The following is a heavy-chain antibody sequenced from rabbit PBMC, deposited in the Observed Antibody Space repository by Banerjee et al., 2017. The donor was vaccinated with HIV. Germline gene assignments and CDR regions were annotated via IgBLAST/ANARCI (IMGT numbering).Heavy chain of an antibody. CDR3: ARSVAGADWSYAL. D-gene: IGHD8-1*01. Sequence: QSLEESGGDLVKPGASLTLTCTASGFSFSNKYVMCWVRQAPGKGLEWIGCINTSSGSTVYATWAKGRFTISKTSSTTVTLQMTSLTAADTATYFCARSVAGADWSYALWGQGTLVTVS. CDR2: INTSSGST. CDR1: GFSFSNKYV. J-gene: IGHJ3*01. V-gene: IGHV1S40*01.